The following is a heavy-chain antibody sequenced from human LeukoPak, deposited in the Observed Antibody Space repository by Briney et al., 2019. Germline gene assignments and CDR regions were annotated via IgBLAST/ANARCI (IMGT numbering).Heavy chain of an antibody. V-gene: IGHV4-34*01. CDR1: GGSFRDYY. Sequence: PSETLSLTCAVYGGSFRDYYWSWIRQPPGKGLEWIGEINHSGSTNYNPSLKSRVTISLDTSKNQFSLKLTSVTAADTAVYYCAKAPYLSIGSWGQGILVAVSS. J-gene: IGHJ5*01. CDR3: AKAPYLSIGS. CDR2: INHSGST. D-gene: IGHD3-22*01.